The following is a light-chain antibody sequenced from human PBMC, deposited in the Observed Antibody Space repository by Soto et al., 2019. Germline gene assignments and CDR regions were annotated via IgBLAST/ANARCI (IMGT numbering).Light chain of an antibody. CDR2: DVS. CDR3: CSYAGSYTLYV. V-gene: IGLV2-11*01. Sequence: QSALTQPRSVSGSPGQSVTISCTGTSSDFGGDDFVSWYQHRPAKAPKLMIYDVSKRPSGVPDRFSGSKSGNTASLTISGLQAEDEADYYCCSYAGSYTLYVFGTGTRSPS. CDR1: SSDFGGDDF. J-gene: IGLJ1*01.